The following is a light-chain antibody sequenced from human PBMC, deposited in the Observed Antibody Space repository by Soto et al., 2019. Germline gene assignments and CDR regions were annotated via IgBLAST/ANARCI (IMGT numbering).Light chain of an antibody. V-gene: IGLV1-40*01. J-gene: IGLJ1*01. CDR3: QSYDRSLRGYV. Sequence: QSVLTQPASVSGSPGQSITISCTGTSNDIGAGYDVHWYQHLPGTAPKLLIYGNTIRPSGVPDRFSGSKSGTSASLAITGLQAEDEADYYCQSYDRSLRGYVFGTGTKVTVL. CDR1: SNDIGAGYD. CDR2: GNT.